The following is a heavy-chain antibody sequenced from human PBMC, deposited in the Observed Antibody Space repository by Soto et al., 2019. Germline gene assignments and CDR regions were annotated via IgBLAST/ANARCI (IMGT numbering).Heavy chain of an antibody. CDR2: IYYSGST. CDR3: ARFMVRGVYDYFDY. Sequence: QLQLQESGPGLVKPSETLSLTCTVSGGSISSSSYYWGWIRQPPGKGLEWIGSIYYSGSTYYNPSLKSRVTISVDTSKNQFSLKLSSVTAADTAVYYCARFMVRGVYDYFDYWGQGTLVTVSS. J-gene: IGHJ4*02. D-gene: IGHD3-10*01. CDR1: GGSISSSSYY. V-gene: IGHV4-39*01.